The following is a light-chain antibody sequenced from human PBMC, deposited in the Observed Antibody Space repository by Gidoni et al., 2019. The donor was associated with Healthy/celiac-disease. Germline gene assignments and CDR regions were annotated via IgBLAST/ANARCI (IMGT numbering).Light chain of an antibody. CDR3: QQYNNWPSYT. J-gene: IGKJ2*01. V-gene: IGKV3-15*01. CDR2: GAS. Sequence: EIVMTQSPATLSVSPGERATLSCRALQSVSSNLAWYQQKPGQAPRLLIYGASTRATGIPARFSGSGSGTEFTLTISSLQSEDFAVYYCQQYNNWPSYTFGQGTKLEIK. CDR1: QSVSSN.